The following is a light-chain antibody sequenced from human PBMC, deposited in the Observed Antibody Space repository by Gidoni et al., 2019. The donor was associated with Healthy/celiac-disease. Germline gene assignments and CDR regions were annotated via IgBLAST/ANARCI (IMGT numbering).Light chain of an antibody. V-gene: IGKV3-15*01. CDR3: QHYNNWPPWT. J-gene: IGKJ1*01. Sequence: IVMTQSPATLSVSPGERVTLSCRASQSVNSNLAWYQQKPDQAPRLLIYGESTRAAGIPARFSGSGSGTEFTLTISSLQSEDFAVYYCQHYNNWPPWTFGQGTRVEVK. CDR1: QSVNSN. CDR2: GES.